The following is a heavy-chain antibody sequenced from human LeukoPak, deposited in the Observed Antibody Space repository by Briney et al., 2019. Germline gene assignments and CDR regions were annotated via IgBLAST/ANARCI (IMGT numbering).Heavy chain of an antibody. V-gene: IGHV4-59*01. CDR3: ARAAVPYYFDY. CDR2: IYYSGST. Sequence: SETLSLTFTVSGGSISSYYWSWIRQPPGKGPEWIGYIYYSGSTNYNPSLKSRVTISVDTSKDQFSLKLSSVTGADTAVYYCARAAVPYYFDYWGQGTLVTVSS. CDR1: GGSISSYY. J-gene: IGHJ4*02. D-gene: IGHD2-2*01.